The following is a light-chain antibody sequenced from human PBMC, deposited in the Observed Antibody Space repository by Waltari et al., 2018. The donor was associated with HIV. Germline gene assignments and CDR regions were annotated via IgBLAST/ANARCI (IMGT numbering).Light chain of an antibody. CDR3: QQYYSTPPT. J-gene: IGKJ1*01. CDR1: QSIFYSSRNANY. Sequence: DIVITRSPPSLALSLGERPPINPKSSQSIFYSSRNANYLAWDQQKPGQSPKLLIYWASSRASGVPDRFSGSGSRTDFTLSISSLQSEDVAVYFCQQYYSTPPTFGQGTRVEIK. V-gene: IGKV4-1*01. CDR2: WAS.